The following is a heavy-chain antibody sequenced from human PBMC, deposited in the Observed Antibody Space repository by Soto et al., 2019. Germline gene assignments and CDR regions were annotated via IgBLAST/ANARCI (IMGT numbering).Heavy chain of an antibody. V-gene: IGHV4-59*01. CDR1: GDSIRPYY. J-gene: IGHJ4*02. CDR2: VYYSGSV. CDR3: ARVTYDSFTAYSYYFDY. Sequence: SETLSLTCTVSGDSIRPYYWSWIRQPPGKGLEWIGYVYYSGSVNYKSSLKSRVTMSVDTSKNQFSLRLNSVTAADTAVYYCARVTYDSFTAYSYYFDYWGQGTLVTVSS. D-gene: IGHD3-9*01.